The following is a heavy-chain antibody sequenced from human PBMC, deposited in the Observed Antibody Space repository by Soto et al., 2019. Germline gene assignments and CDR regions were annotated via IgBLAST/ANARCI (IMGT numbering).Heavy chain of an antibody. Sequence: QVRLQESGPGLVKPSETLSLTCTVSGVSMISYYWSWIRQPPGRGLEWIGFIYYAGSTKYHPSLNSRVTISVDTSKIQFSLTVTSVTAADTAVYYCAIRIVATETFDYWGQGTLVTVSS. CDR3: AIRIVATETFDY. D-gene: IGHD5-12*01. CDR2: IYYAGST. CDR1: GVSMISYY. V-gene: IGHV4-59*08. J-gene: IGHJ4*02.